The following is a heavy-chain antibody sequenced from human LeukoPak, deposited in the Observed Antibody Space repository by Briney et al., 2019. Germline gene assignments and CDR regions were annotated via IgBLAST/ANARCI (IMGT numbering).Heavy chain of an antibody. CDR2: INHSGST. D-gene: IGHD1-1*01. Sequence: SETLSLTCTVSGASISDYYWSWIRQPPGKGLQWIGEINHSGSTNYNPSLKSRVTISVDTSKNQFSLKLSSVTAADTAVYYCARGRGTGTGGNWFDPWGQGTLVTVSS. CDR3: ARGRGTGTGGNWFDP. CDR1: GASISDYY. V-gene: IGHV4-34*01. J-gene: IGHJ5*02.